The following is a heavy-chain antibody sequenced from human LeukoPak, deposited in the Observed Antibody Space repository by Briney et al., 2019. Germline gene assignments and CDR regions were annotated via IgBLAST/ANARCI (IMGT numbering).Heavy chain of an antibody. Sequence: SVKVSCKASGGTFSSYAISWVRQAPGQGLEWMGGIIPIFGTANYAQKFQGRVTITTDESTSTAFMELSSLRSEDTAVYFCARGYGSGEQFHFDFWGQGTLVTVSS. CDR3: ARGYGSGEQFHFDF. D-gene: IGHD3-10*01. CDR2: IIPIFGTA. V-gene: IGHV1-69*05. CDR1: GGTFSSYA. J-gene: IGHJ4*02.